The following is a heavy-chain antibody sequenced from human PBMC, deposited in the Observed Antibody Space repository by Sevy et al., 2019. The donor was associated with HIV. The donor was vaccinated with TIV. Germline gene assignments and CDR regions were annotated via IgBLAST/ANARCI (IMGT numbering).Heavy chain of an antibody. CDR2: ISSGSSYV. CDR1: GFTFSYYN. Sequence: GGSLRLSCAASGFTFSYYNMNWVRQAPGKGLEWVSSISSGSSYVYHAGPVKGRFTISRDNVKNSLYLEMNSLRTEDTAVYYCASPLHYYDSPSAYWGQGTQVTVSS. D-gene: IGHD3-22*01. CDR3: ASPLHYYDSPSAY. V-gene: IGHV3-21*01. J-gene: IGHJ4*02.